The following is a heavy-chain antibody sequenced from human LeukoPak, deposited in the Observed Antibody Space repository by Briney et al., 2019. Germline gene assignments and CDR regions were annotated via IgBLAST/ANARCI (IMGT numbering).Heavy chain of an antibody. CDR2: ISSSSSYI. D-gene: IGHD3-22*01. CDR1: GFTFSSYS. Sequence: GGSLRLSCAASGFTFSSYSMNWVRQAPGKGLEWVSSISSSSSYIYYADSVKGRSTISRDNAKNSLYLQMNSLRAEDTAVYYCARDDYYDSSGYYTFDYWGQGTLVTVSS. J-gene: IGHJ4*02. V-gene: IGHV3-21*01. CDR3: ARDDYYDSSGYYTFDY.